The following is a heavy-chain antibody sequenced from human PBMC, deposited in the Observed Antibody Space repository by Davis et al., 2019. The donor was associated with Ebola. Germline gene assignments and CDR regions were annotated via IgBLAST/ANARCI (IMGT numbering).Heavy chain of an antibody. CDR3: AKGSPYCSSTSCYRSYYGMDV. CDR1: GFTFSSYG. J-gene: IGHJ6*02. CDR2: ISYDGSNK. D-gene: IGHD2-2*02. V-gene: IGHV3-30*18. Sequence: PGGSLRLSCAASGFTFSSYGMHWVRQAPGKGLEWVAVISYDGSNKYYADSVKGRFTISRDNSKNTLYLQMNSLRAEDTAVYYCAKGSPYCSSTSCYRSYYGMDVWGQGTTVTVSS.